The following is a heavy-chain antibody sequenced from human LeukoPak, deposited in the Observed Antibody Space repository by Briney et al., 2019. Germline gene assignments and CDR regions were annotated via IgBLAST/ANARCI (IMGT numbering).Heavy chain of an antibody. CDR1: GFTFSSYA. CDR3: AKHRVYTVTLEDVDAFDI. CDR2: ISGSGGST. V-gene: IGHV3-23*01. Sequence: PGGSLRLSCAASGFTFSSYAMSWVRQAPGKGLEWVSAISGSGGSTYYADSVKGRFTISRDNSKNTLYLQMNSLRAEDTAVYYCAKHRVYTVTLEDVDAFDIWGQGTMVTVSS. J-gene: IGHJ3*02. D-gene: IGHD4-17*01.